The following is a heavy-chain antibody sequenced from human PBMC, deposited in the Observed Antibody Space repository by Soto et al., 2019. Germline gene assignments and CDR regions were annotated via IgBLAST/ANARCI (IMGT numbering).Heavy chain of an antibody. CDR2: ISAYNGNT. CDR1: GYTFTSYG. J-gene: IGHJ6*03. CDR3: ARQYSSSWYQGYYYYYMDV. V-gene: IGHV1-18*01. D-gene: IGHD6-13*01. Sequence: QVQLVRSGAEVKKPGASVKVSCKASGYTFTSYGISWVRQAPGQGLEWMGWISAYNGNTNYAQKLQGRVTMTTDTSTSTAYMELRSLRSDDTAVYYCARQYSSSWYQGYYYYYMDVWGKGTTVTVSS.